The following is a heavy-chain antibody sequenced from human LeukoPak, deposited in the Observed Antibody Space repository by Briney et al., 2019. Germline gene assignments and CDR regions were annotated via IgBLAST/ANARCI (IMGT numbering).Heavy chain of an antibody. CDR1: GYTFTGYY. CDR2: INPNSGGT. CDR3: ARCSTSCRYYGYYYYYGMDV. D-gene: IGHD2-2*01. V-gene: IGHV1-2*06. Sequence: AASVKVSCKASGYTFTGYYMHWVRQAPGQGLEWMGRINPNSGGTNYAQKFQGRVTMTRDTSISTAYMELSRLRSDDTAVYYCARCSTSCRYYGYYYYYGMDVWGQGTTVTVSS. J-gene: IGHJ6*02.